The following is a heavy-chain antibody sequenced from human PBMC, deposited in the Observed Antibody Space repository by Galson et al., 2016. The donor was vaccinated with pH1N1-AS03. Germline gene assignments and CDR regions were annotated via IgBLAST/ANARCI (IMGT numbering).Heavy chain of an antibody. CDR2: T. J-gene: IGHJ1*01. Sequence: TESNPSLRSRVSITIDASKNQFSLKMTSVTAADTAVYYCARGPPFSPWGQGTLVTVSS. V-gene: IGHV4-30-4*05. CDR3: ARGPPFSP.